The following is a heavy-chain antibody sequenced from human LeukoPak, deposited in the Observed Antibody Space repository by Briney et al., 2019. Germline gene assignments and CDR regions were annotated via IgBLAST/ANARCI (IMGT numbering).Heavy chain of an antibody. D-gene: IGHD3-10*01. Sequence: ASVKVSCKPCGYTFPYYIHWVRQAPGQGLEWMGWIDPNSGATIPAHTFQGRVSMTKDTSFTTVYMELSTLKSDDTAVYYCARDNYGRLDYWGQGSLVTVSS. J-gene: IGHJ4*02. CDR1: GYTFPYY. V-gene: IGHV1-2*02. CDR3: ARDNYGRLDY. CDR2: IDPNSGAT.